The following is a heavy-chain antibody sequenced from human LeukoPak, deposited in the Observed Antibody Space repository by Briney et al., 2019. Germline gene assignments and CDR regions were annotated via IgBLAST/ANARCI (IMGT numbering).Heavy chain of an antibody. CDR1: GYTFAGYY. Sequence: GASVKVSCKASGYTFAGYYMHWVRQAPGQGLEWMGWINPNSGSTNYAQKFQGRVTMTRDTSISTAYMELSRMRSDDTAVYYCARGGPKRPFDPWGQGTLVTVSS. J-gene: IGHJ5*02. V-gene: IGHV1-2*02. D-gene: IGHD3-16*01. CDR3: ARGGPKRPFDP. CDR2: INPNSGST.